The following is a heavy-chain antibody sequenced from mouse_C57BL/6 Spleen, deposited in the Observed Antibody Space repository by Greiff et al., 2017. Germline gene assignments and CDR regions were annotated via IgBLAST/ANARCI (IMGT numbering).Heavy chain of an antibody. D-gene: IGHD5-1*01. CDR1: GFTFSSYA. V-gene: IGHV5-4*01. J-gene: IGHJ2*01. CDR2: ISDGGSYT. Sequence: EVKLMESGGGLVKPGGSLKLSCAASGFTFSSYAMSWVRQTPEKRLEWVATISDGGSYTYYPDNVKGRFTISRDTAKNNLYLQMSHLKSEDTAMYYCAREGSNYFDYWGQGTTLTVSS. CDR3: AREGSNYFDY.